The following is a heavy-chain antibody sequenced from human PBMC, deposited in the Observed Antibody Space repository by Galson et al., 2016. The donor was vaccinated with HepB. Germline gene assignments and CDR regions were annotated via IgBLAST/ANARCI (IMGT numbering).Heavy chain of an antibody. CDR1: GFTFSDYY. Sequence: SLRLSCAASGFTFSDYYMNWIRPAPGKGLEWVSYISSSSSYTNYADSVKGRFTISRDNAKNSLYLQMNSLRAEDTAVYYCARGNYNAGSPRPHLFDPWGQGTLVTVSS. CDR3: ARGNYNAGSPRPHLFDP. V-gene: IGHV3-11*05. J-gene: IGHJ5*02. CDR2: ISSSSSYT. D-gene: IGHD3-10*01.